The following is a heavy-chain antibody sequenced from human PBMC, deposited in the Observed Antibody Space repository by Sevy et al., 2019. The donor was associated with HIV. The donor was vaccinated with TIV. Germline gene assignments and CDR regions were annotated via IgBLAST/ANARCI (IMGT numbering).Heavy chain of an antibody. CDR2: ISHIGST. D-gene: IGHD6-13*01. CDR1: GGSFSDYY. Sequence: SETLSLTYAVYGGSFSDYYWSWIRQPPGGGLEWIGEISHIGSTNYNPSLKSRVTMSLDTSTNQFSLKLKSMTAADTAVYYCARSIASVLPGPLGLFFRVYSNWFGPWGQGTLVTVSS. J-gene: IGHJ5*02. V-gene: IGHV4-34*01. CDR3: ARSIASVLPGPLGLFFRVYSNWFGP.